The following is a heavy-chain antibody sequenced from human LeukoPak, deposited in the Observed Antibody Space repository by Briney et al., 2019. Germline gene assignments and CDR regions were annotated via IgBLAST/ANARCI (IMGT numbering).Heavy chain of an antibody. CDR2: IWYDGSNK. D-gene: IGHD3-22*01. CDR1: GFSFSTYV. V-gene: IGHV3-33*06. Sequence: GGSLRLSCAASGFSFSTYVMHWVRQAPGKGLEWVAVIWYDGSNKYYADSVKGRFTISRDNSKNTLYLQMNSLRAEDTAVYYCAKNYFDSSGFYPLNYWGQGTLVTVSS. CDR3: AKNYFDSSGFYPLNY. J-gene: IGHJ4*02.